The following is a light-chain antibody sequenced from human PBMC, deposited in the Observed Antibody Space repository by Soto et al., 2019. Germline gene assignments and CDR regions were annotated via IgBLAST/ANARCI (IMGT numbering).Light chain of an antibody. CDR1: QSVSSNY. Sequence: EIMLTQSPGTLSLSPGERATLSCRASQSVSSNYLAWYQQKPGQAPRLLISGASSRATGIPDRFSGSGSGTDFSLTISRLEPEDFAVYYCQQYGSSPPYTFGQGTKLEIK. J-gene: IGKJ2*01. CDR2: GAS. V-gene: IGKV3-20*01. CDR3: QQYGSSPPYT.